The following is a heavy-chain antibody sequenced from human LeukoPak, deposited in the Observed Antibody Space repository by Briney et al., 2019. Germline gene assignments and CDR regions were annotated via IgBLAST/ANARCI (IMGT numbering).Heavy chain of an antibody. CDR3: AREEDYPYFDN. Sequence: PGGSLRLSCAASGFTFRSYVMSWVRQAPGKGLEWVSSISSSSSYIYYGDSVQGRFTISRDNAKNSLFLQMNSLRAEDTAVYYCAREEDYPYFDNWGQGTLVTVSS. V-gene: IGHV3-21*01. J-gene: IGHJ4*02. D-gene: IGHD3-16*01. CDR2: ISSSSSYI. CDR1: GFTFRSYV.